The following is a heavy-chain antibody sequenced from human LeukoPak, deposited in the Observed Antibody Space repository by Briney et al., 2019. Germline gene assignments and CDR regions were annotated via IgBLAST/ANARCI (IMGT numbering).Heavy chain of an antibody. V-gene: IGHV1-69*11. CDR3: ATGGGYVDTFDI. Sequence: ASVKVSCKASGGTFNTYSINWVRQAPGQGFEWMGRIIAILSQANYAQKFQGRVSITADESTTTAYLELRSLRSEDTAVYYCATGGGYVDTFDIWGQGKMVTVSS. D-gene: IGHD5-12*01. CDR2: IIAILSQA. CDR1: GGTFNTYS. J-gene: IGHJ3*02.